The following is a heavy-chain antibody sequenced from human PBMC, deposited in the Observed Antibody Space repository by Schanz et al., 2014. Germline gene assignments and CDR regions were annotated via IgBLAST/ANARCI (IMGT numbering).Heavy chain of an antibody. CDR3: VKDDRGDVVVVAANY. J-gene: IGHJ4*02. D-gene: IGHD2-15*01. CDR1: GFTFSSYA. CDR2: VSASGGGP. Sequence: EVQLLESGGGLVQPGGSLRLSCIGSGFTFSSYALGWVRQAPGKGLEWVSLVSASGGGPFYADSVKGRFTISRDNSRNTVYLQMSSLRAEDTAVYYCVKDDRGDVVVVAANYWGQGAQVIDSS. V-gene: IGHV3-23*01.